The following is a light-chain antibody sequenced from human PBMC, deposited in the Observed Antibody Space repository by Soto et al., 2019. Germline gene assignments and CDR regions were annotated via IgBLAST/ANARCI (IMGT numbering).Light chain of an antibody. Sequence: EIVMTQSPATLSVSPGERATLSCRASQSVSSNLAWYQQKPGQAPSLLIYDISARATGILTRFSGSGSGTEFTLTISSLQSEDFADYYCQQYNDWPLTFGGGTKVEIK. CDR2: DIS. J-gene: IGKJ4*01. V-gene: IGKV3D-15*01. CDR1: QSVSSN. CDR3: QQYNDWPLT.